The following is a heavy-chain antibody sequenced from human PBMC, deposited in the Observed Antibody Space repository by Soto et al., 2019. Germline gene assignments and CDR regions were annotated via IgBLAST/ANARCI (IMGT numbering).Heavy chain of an antibody. CDR3: ATLTTVIMTGDY. Sequence: SETLSLTCAVYGGSFSGYYWSWIRQPPGKGLEWIGEINHSGSTNYNPSLKSRVTISVDTSKNQFSLKLSSVTAADTAVYYCATLTTVIMTGDYWGQGTLVTVSS. V-gene: IGHV4-34*01. CDR2: INHSGST. CDR1: GGSFSGYY. D-gene: IGHD4-17*01. J-gene: IGHJ4*02.